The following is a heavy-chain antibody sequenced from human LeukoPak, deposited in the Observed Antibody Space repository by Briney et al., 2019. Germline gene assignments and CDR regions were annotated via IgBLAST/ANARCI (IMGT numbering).Heavy chain of an antibody. CDR3: ARVHYSGSGLSSYFDY. Sequence: PSGTLSLTCTVSGGSISGSYWSWIRQSPGKGLEWIGYISYTGSTNYNPSLKSRVTISVDASKNQFSLKLSSVTAADTAVYYCARVHYSGSGLSSYFDYWGQGTLVTVSS. V-gene: IGHV4-59*01. CDR2: ISYTGST. D-gene: IGHD3-10*01. J-gene: IGHJ4*02. CDR1: GGSISGSY.